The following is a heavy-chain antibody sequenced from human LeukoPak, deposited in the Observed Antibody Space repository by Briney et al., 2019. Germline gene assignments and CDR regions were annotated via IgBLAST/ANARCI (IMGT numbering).Heavy chain of an antibody. J-gene: IGHJ3*01. CDR1: GFTFRSYW. D-gene: IGHD3-3*01. Sequence: GGSLRLSCATSGFTFRSYWMHWVRQAPGKGLVWVSRLNFDGSDTSYADSVKGRFTISRDNAKNTLYLQMNSLRAEDTAVYYCARRFQNALRALSDDAFDVWGQGTMVTVSS. CDR2: LNFDGSDT. CDR3: ARRFQNALRALSDDAFDV. V-gene: IGHV3-74*01.